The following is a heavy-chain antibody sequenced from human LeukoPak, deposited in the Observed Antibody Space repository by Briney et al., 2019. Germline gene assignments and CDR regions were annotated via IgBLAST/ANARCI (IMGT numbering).Heavy chain of an antibody. CDR1: GFNFNNYV. Sequence: GGSLRLSCAASGFNFNNYVMHWFRKAPGKGLKGLTKISLDGRKKTYVDSVKGRFTISRDSPKNTVYLQMDSLRAEDTAVYYCARGAEKILSFGEYPSDAFDIWGQGTMVSVTS. J-gene: IGHJ3*02. CDR2: ISLDGRKK. D-gene: IGHD3-10*01. V-gene: IGHV3-30*03. CDR3: ARGAEKILSFGEYPSDAFDI.